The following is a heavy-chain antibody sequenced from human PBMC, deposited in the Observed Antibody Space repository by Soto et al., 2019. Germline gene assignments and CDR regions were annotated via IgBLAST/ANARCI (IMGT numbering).Heavy chain of an antibody. CDR1: GYTFTSYY. CDR3: ARLGRDGYNFHY. CDR2: INPSGGST. D-gene: IGHD5-12*01. V-gene: IGHV1-46*01. J-gene: IGHJ4*02. Sequence: GASVKVSCKASGYTFTSYYMHWVRQAPGQGLEWMGIINPSGGSTSYAQKFQGRVTMTRDTSISTAYMELSRLRSDDTAVYYCARLGRDGYNFHYWGQGTLVNVSS.